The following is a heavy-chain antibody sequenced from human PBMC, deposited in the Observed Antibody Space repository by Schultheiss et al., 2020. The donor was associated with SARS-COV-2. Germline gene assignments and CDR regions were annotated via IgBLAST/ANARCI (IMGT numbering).Heavy chain of an antibody. Sequence: SETLSLTCAVSGYSISSGYYWGWIRQPPGKGLEWIGSIYHSGSTNYNPSLKSRVTISVDTSKNQFSLKLSSVTAADTAVYYCARGGYSYGYRYYYYYGMDVWGQGTTVTVSS. J-gene: IGHJ6*02. CDR2: IYHSGST. V-gene: IGHV4-38-2*01. D-gene: IGHD5-18*01. CDR1: GYSISSGYY. CDR3: ARGGYSYGYRYYYYYGMDV.